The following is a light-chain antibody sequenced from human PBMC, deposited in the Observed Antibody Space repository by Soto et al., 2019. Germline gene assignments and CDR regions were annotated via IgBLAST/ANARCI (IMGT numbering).Light chain of an antibody. CDR2: KAY. V-gene: IGKV1-5*03. CDR3: QQYNGYSRT. J-gene: IGKJ1*01. CDR1: QSISRW. Sequence: IQVTQSPPTLSATIGARVPITCRASQSISRWLAWYQQKSGTAPKLLIYKAYTLQSGVPPRFSGSGSGTEFTLTISSLQPDDFATYYCQQYNGYSRTFGQGTTV.